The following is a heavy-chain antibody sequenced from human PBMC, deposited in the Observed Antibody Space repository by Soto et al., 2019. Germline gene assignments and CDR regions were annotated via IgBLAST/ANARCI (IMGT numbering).Heavy chain of an antibody. J-gene: IGHJ4*02. CDR2: SLYDGSNE. Sequence: QVQVVESGGGVVQPGRSLRLSCAASGFTFSRFAMHWVRQAPGKGLEWVAVSLYDGSNEHYADSVRGRFTISRDSSKKTVDLQMHSLRPEDMAVYYCASDGGILLYYFDIWGQGTLVTVSS. CDR1: GFTFSRFA. V-gene: IGHV3-30-3*01. CDR3: ASDGGILLYYFDI. D-gene: IGHD3-16*01.